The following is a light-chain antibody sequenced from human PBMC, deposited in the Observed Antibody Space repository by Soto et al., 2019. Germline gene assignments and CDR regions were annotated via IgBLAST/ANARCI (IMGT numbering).Light chain of an antibody. CDR3: SSYTTTTTPVV. Sequence: QSALTQPASVSGSPGQSITISCTGTSSDIGTYDYVSWYQHHPGKAPKLMIYEVTNRPSGVSDRFSGSKSGKTASLTISGLQAEDEADYYCSSYTTTTTPVVFGGGTKLT. J-gene: IGLJ2*01. V-gene: IGLV2-14*01. CDR1: SSDIGTYDY. CDR2: EVT.